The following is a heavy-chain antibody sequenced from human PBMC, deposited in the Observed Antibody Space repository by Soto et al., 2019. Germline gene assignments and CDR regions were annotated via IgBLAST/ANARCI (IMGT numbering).Heavy chain of an antibody. CDR3: ARGDCSSTSCYPTDY. Sequence: ASVKVSCKASGYTFTSYAMHWVRQAPGQRLEWMGWINAGNGNTKYSQKFQGRVTITRDTSASTAYMELSSLRSEDTAVYYCARGDCSSTSCYPTDYWGQGTLVTVSS. CDR1: GYTFTSYA. V-gene: IGHV1-3*01. CDR2: INAGNGNT. J-gene: IGHJ4*02. D-gene: IGHD2-2*01.